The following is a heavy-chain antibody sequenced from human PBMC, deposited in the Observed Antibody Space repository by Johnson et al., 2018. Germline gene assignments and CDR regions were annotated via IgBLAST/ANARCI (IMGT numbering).Heavy chain of an antibody. CDR2: FIPIFGAA. D-gene: IGHD3-3*01. Sequence: SSYGISWVRQAPGQGLEWMGGFIPIFGAANYGQKFQGRVTITADESTNTAYMELSSLRSEDTAVYYCATPISAGAEYFQHWGQGTLVTVSS. CDR3: ATPISAGAEYFQH. V-gene: IGHV1-69*01. CDR1: SSYG. J-gene: IGHJ1*01.